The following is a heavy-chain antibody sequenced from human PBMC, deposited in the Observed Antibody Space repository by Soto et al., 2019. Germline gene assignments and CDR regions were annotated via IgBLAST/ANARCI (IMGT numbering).Heavy chain of an antibody. Sequence: QVQLVESGGGVVQPGRSLRLSCAASGFTFSSYGMHWVRQAPGKGLEWVAAIWYDGSNKYYADSVKGRFTISRDNSKNTLYLQMNSLRAEDTAVYYCARGGEESSIYGMDVWGQGTTVTVSS. D-gene: IGHD3-10*01. CDR3: ARGGEESSIYGMDV. CDR2: IWYDGSNK. V-gene: IGHV3-33*01. CDR1: GFTFSSYG. J-gene: IGHJ6*02.